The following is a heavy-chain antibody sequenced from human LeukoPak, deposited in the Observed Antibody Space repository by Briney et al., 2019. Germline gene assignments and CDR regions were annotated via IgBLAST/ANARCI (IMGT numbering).Heavy chain of an antibody. CDR3: AKVALVRLGEFSPH. J-gene: IGHJ4*02. D-gene: IGHD3-16*01. Sequence: PGGSLRLSCAASGFTFSSSGMHWVRPAPGRGLEWVAFIQHDGTKTYYADSVKGRFTISRDSSENTLYLQMNILRTDDTTVYYSAKVALVRLGEFSPHWGQGTLVTVSS. CDR1: GFTFSSSG. CDR2: IQHDGTKT. V-gene: IGHV3-30*02.